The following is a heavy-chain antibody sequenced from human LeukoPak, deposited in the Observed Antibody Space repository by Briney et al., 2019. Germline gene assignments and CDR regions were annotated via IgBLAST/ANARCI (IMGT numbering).Heavy chain of an antibody. Sequence: PSETLSLTCTVSGGSISSSSYYWGWIRQPPGKGLEWIGSIYYSGSTYYNPSLKSRVTISVDTSKNQFSLKLSSVTAADTAVYYCARDSGSGWPPDAFDIWGQGTMVTVSS. CDR2: IYYSGST. D-gene: IGHD6-19*01. CDR3: ARDSGSGWPPDAFDI. V-gene: IGHV4-39*07. J-gene: IGHJ3*02. CDR1: GGSISSSSYY.